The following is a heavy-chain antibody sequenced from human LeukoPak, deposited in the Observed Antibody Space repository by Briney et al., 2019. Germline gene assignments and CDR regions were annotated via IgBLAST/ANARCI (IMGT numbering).Heavy chain of an antibody. CDR2: IRYDGSNK. CDR3: AKDRGDFWSGYSLDY. CDR1: GFTFSSYG. D-gene: IGHD3-3*01. Sequence: GSLRLSCAASGFTFSSYGMHWVRQAPGKGLEWVAFIRYDGSNKYYADSVKGRFTISRDNSKNTLYLQMNSLRAEDTAVYYCAKDRGDFWSGYSLDYWGQGTLVTVSS. V-gene: IGHV3-30*02. J-gene: IGHJ4*02.